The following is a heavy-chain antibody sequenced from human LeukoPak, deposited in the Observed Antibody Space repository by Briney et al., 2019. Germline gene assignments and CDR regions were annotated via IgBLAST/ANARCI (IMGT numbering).Heavy chain of an antibody. V-gene: IGHV3-30*03. CDR3: ARERQDTILHSGAFDI. D-gene: IGHD2-21*01. Sequence: GRSLRLSCAASGFTFSSYGMHWVRQAPGKGLEWVAVISYDGSNKYYADSVKGRFTISRDNSKNTLYLQMNSLRAEDTAVYFCARERQDTILHSGAFDIWGQGTMVTVSS. CDR1: GFTFSSYG. CDR2: ISYDGSNK. J-gene: IGHJ3*02.